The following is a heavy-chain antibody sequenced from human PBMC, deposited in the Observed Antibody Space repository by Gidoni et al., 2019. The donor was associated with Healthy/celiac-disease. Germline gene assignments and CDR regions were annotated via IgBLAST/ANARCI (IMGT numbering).Heavy chain of an antibody. V-gene: IGHV1-69*06. CDR1: GGPFSSYA. J-gene: IGHJ6*02. D-gene: IGHD1-1*01. CDR3: ATCRAPLPDLEPYDYYYYYYGMDV. CDR2: IIPIFGTA. Sequence: QVQLVQSGAEVKKPGSSVKVSCKASGGPFSSYAISWVRQAPGQGLEWMGGIIPIFGTANYAQKFQGRVTITADKSTSTAYMELSSLRSEDTAVYYCATCRAPLPDLEPYDYYYYYYGMDVWGQGTTVTVSS.